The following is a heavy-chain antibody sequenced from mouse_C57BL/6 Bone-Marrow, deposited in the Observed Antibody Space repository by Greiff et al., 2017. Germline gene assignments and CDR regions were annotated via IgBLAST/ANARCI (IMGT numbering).Heavy chain of an antibody. D-gene: IGHD1-1*01. V-gene: IGHV1-81*01. Sequence: QVQLKESGAELARPGASVKLSCKASGYTFTSYGISWVKQRTGQGLEWIGEIYPRSGNTYYNEKFKGKATLTADKSSSTAYMELRSLTSEDSAVYVCATPYYGSSLYAMDYWGQGTSVTVSS. CDR1: GYTFTSYG. CDR2: IYPRSGNT. J-gene: IGHJ4*01. CDR3: ATPYYGSSLYAMDY.